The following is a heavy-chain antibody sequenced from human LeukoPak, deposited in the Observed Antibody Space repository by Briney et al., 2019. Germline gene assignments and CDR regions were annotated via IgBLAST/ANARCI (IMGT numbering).Heavy chain of an antibody. Sequence: GGSLRLSCAASGFTFDDYAMHWVRQAPGKGLEWVSGISWNSGSIGYADSVKGRFTISRDNAKNSLYLQMNSLRAEDTALYYCAKDIFAAMVSFDYWGQGTLVTVSS. V-gene: IGHV3-9*01. CDR2: ISWNSGSI. CDR1: GFTFDDYA. D-gene: IGHD5-18*01. CDR3: AKDIFAAMVSFDY. J-gene: IGHJ4*02.